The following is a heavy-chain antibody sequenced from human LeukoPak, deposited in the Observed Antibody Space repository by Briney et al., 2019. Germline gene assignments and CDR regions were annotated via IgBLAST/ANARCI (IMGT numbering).Heavy chain of an antibody. CDR3: AKVPVAARPFRY. CDR2: ISGSGGST. V-gene: IGHV3-23*01. J-gene: IGHJ4*02. CDR1: GITFSSHA. D-gene: IGHD6-6*01. Sequence: GGSLRLSCVASGITFSSHAMSWVRQAPGKGLEWVSAISGSGGSTYYADSVKGRFTISRDNSKNTLYLQMNSLRAEDTAVYYCAKVPVAARPFRYWGQGTLVTVSS.